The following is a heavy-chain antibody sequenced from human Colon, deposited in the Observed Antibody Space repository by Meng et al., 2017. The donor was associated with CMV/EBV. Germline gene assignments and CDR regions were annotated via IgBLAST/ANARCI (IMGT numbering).Heavy chain of an antibody. V-gene: IGHV3-74*01. J-gene: IGHJ4*02. D-gene: IGHD1-26*01. CDR2: INGDGSRI. CDR3: ANVRLGY. Sequence: GESLKISCEGSGFTFSDYWIHWVRQAPGKGLVRISSINGDGSRIRYADAVKGRISISRDNAKNTVYVQMNSLRAEDTAVDYCANVRLGYWGQGTLVTVSS. CDR1: GFTFSDYW.